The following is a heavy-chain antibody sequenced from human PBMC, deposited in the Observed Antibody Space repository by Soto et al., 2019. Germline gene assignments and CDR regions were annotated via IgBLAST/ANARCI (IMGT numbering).Heavy chain of an antibody. V-gene: IGHV3-74*01. Sequence: GGSLRLSCAASGFTFSSYWMHWVRQAPGKGLVWVSRMKSDGSGTIYADSLEGRFTISRDNAKNTLYLQMNSLRAEDTAVYYCARDRSYAMDVWGQGTTVTVSS. CDR3: ARDRSYAMDV. J-gene: IGHJ6*02. CDR2: MKSDGSGT. CDR1: GFTFSSYW.